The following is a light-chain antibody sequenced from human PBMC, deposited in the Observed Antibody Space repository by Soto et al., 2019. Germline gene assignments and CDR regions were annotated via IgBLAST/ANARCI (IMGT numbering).Light chain of an antibody. CDR3: QQYNNRPPWT. V-gene: IGKV3-15*01. Sequence: EIVMTQSPATLSVSPGERATLSGRASQSVSSNLAWYQQKPGQAPRLLIYGASTRATGIPARFSGSGSGTEFTLTISSLQSEDFAVYYCQQYNNRPPWTFVQGTKVEIK. CDR1: QSVSSN. J-gene: IGKJ1*01. CDR2: GAS.